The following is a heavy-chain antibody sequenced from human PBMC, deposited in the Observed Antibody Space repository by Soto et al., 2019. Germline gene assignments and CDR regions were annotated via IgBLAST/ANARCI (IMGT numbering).Heavy chain of an antibody. CDR1: GGPLSSYDYY. D-gene: IGHD2-21*01. J-gene: IGHJ6*02. CDR2: ITYSGST. V-gene: IGHV4-39*01. Sequence: SETLSLTCTVSGGPLSSYDYYWGWIRQPPGKGLEWIGSITYSGSTYSNPSLKSRVTISVDTSKNQFSLKVASVTAADSAVYYCARPAVASFVGAAMDVWGQGATVTVSS. CDR3: ARPAVASFVGAAMDV.